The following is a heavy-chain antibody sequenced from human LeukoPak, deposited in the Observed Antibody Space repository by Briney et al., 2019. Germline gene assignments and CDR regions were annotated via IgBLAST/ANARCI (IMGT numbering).Heavy chain of an antibody. CDR1: GFTFSNYW. Sequence: GGSLRLSCAASGFTFSNYWMSWVRQAPGKGLEGVANIKQDGSEKYYVDSVTGRFTISRDNAKNSLYLQMNSLRAEDTAVYYCARWATSYDFWGQGTLVTVSS. D-gene: IGHD3-10*01. J-gene: IGHJ4*02. CDR2: IKQDGSEK. V-gene: IGHV3-7*01. CDR3: ARWATSYDF.